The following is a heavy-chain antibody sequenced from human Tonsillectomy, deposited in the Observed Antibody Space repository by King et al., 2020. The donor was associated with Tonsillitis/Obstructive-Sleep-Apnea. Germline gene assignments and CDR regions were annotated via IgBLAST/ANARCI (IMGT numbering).Heavy chain of an antibody. CDR3: ARVTVFYSNPDYYYYYMDV. CDR1: GFTFSSYS. J-gene: IGHJ6*03. CDR2: ISSSSSTI. Sequence: VQLVESGGGLVQPGGSLRLSCAASGFTFSSYSKNWVRQAPGKGLEWVSYISSSSSTIYYADSVKGRFTISRDNAKNSLYLQMNSLRDEDTAVYYCARVTVFYSNPDYYYYYMDVWGKGTTVTVSS. V-gene: IGHV3-48*02. D-gene: IGHD4-11*01.